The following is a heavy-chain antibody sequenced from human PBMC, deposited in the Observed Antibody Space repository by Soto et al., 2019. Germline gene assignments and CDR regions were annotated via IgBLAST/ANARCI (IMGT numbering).Heavy chain of an antibody. CDR3: ARHSSQNFDWLEY. V-gene: IGHV4-59*08. Sequence: SETLSVTCTVSGGSISPYYWSWGRQPPGKGLEWIAFIFYSGSTNYNPSLKSRVTISVDTSKNQFSLKLTSVTAADTAVYYCARHSSQNFDWLEYWGQGTLVTVSS. CDR1: GGSISPYY. CDR2: IFYSGST. J-gene: IGHJ4*02. D-gene: IGHD3-9*01.